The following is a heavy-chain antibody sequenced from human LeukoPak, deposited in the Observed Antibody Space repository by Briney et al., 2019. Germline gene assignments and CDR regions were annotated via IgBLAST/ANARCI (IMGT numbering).Heavy chain of an antibody. CDR1: GYSFTSYW. Sequence: GESLKISCKGSGYSFTSYWIGWVRQMPGKGLEWMGIIYPDDSDMRYSPSFQGQVTFSADKSISTAYLQWSSLKASDTAMYYCARHVIRFHPGGYYYYMDVWGKGTTVTVSS. D-gene: IGHD3-3*01. CDR3: ARHVIRFHPGGYYYYMDV. CDR2: IYPDDSDM. J-gene: IGHJ6*03. V-gene: IGHV5-51*01.